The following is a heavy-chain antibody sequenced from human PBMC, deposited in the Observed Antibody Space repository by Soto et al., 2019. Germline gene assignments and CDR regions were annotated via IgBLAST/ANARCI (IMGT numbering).Heavy chain of an antibody. CDR3: ANVGYGGPLRAGFDP. Sequence: EVQLVESGGGLVQPGGSLRLSCAASGFTFSDYSMNWVRQAPGKGLQWVAYINGRSDNIYYADSVRGCFTVTRDNSDDSLYLQINSLRAEDTVVYYCANVGYGGPLRAGFDPWGQGTRVTVSS. J-gene: IGHJ5*02. CDR1: GFTFSDYS. V-gene: IGHV3-48*01. CDR2: INGRSDNI. D-gene: IGHD2-2*03.